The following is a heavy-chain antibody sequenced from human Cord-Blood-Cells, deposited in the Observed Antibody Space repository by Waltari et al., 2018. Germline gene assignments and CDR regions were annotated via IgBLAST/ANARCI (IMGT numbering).Heavy chain of an antibody. CDR2: ISAYNGNT. V-gene: IGHV1-18*01. CDR3: ARVQRGIVVVPAAIDY. CDR1: GYTFTSFG. D-gene: IGHD2-2*01. Sequence: QVQLVQSGAEVKKPGASVKVSCKASGYTFTSFGISWVRQAPGQGLEWMGWISAYNGNTKYAQKLQGRVTMTTDTSTSTAYMELRSLRSDDTAVYYCARVQRGIVVVPAAIDYWGQGTLVTVSS. J-gene: IGHJ4*02.